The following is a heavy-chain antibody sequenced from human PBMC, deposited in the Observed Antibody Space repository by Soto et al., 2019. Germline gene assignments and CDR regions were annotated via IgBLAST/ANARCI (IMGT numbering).Heavy chain of an antibody. V-gene: IGHV4-59*01. Sequence: ETLSLTCTVSGGSISSYYWSWIRQPPGKGLEWIGYIYYSGSTNYNPSLKSRVTISVDTSKNQFSLKLSSVTAADTAVYYCAGLYYYDSSGFPGFDYWGQGTLVTVSS. CDR2: IYYSGST. CDR1: GGSISSYY. D-gene: IGHD3-22*01. J-gene: IGHJ4*02. CDR3: AGLYYYDSSGFPGFDY.